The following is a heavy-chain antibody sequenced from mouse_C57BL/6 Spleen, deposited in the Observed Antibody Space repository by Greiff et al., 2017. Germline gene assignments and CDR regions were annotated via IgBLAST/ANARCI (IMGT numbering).Heavy chain of an antibody. CDR2: ISSGGDYI. J-gene: IGHJ2*01. Sequence: EVKLVESGEGLVKPGGSLKLSCAASGFTFSSYAMSWVRQTPEKRLEWVAYISSGGDYIYYADTVKGRFTISRDNARNTLYLQMSSLKSEDTAMYYCTRVYDLYYFDYWGQGTTLTVSS. V-gene: IGHV5-9-1*02. CDR1: GFTFSSYA. CDR3: TRVYDLYYFDY. D-gene: IGHD2-3*01.